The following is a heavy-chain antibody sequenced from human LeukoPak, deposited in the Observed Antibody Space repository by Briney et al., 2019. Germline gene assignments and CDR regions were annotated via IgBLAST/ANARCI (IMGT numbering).Heavy chain of an antibody. CDR1: GYTFTSYD. D-gene: IGHD2-15*01. CDR3: ARVLGYCSGGSCYGGSGGDY. Sequence: ASVKVSCKASGYTFTSYDINWVRQATGQGLEWMGWMNPNSGNTGYAQKFQGRVTMTRNTSISTAYMELSSLRSEDTAVYYCARVLGYCSGGSCYGGSGGDYWGQGTLATVSS. J-gene: IGHJ4*02. CDR2: MNPNSGNT. V-gene: IGHV1-8*01.